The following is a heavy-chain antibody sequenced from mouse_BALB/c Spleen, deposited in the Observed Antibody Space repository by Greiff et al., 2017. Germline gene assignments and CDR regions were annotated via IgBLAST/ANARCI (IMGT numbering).Heavy chain of an antibody. Sequence: VKLMESGPELVKPGASVKISCKASGYAFSSSWMNWVKQRPGQGLEWIGRIYPGDGDTNYNGKFKGKATLTADKSSSTAYMQLSSLTSVDSAVYFCARSPYYGSSYGGFDYWGQGTTLTVSS. CDR3: ARSPYYGSSYGGFDY. V-gene: IGHV1-82*01. J-gene: IGHJ2*01. D-gene: IGHD1-1*01. CDR1: GYAFSSSW. CDR2: IYPGDGDT.